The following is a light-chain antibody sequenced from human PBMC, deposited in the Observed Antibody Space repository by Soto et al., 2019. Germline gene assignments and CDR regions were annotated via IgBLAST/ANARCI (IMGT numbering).Light chain of an antibody. J-gene: IGLJ2*01. CDR1: SGDIGGYNY. CDR2: EVT. V-gene: IGLV2-14*01. CDR3: SSYTTNITPVV. Sequence: QSALTQPASVSGSPGQSITISCTGTSGDIGGYNYVSWYQQHPGKAPKLLISEVTNRPSGVSNRFSGYKSGNTASLTISGLQAEDEADYYCSSYTTNITPVVFGGGTKLTVL.